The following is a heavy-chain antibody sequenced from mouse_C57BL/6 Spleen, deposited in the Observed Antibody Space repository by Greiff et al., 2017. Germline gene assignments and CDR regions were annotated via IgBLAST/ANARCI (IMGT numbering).Heavy chain of an antibody. CDR3: AMTTVVATPAWFAY. V-gene: IGHV1-50*01. Sequence: QVQLQQPGAELVKPGASVKLSCKASGYTFTSYWMQWVKQRPGQGLEWIGEIDPSDSYTNYNQKFKGKATLTVDTSSSTAYMQLSSLTSEDSAVYYCAMTTVVATPAWFAYWGQGTLVTVSA. D-gene: IGHD1-1*01. CDR1: GYTFTSYW. J-gene: IGHJ3*01. CDR2: IDPSDSYT.